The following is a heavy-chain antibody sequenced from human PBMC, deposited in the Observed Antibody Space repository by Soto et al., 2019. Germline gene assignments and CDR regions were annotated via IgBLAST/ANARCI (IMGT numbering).Heavy chain of an antibody. CDR3: ARAAKRYFDY. CDR1: GGTFNTFA. V-gene: IGHV1-69*06. CDR2: IIPILGPA. J-gene: IGHJ4*02. Sequence: QVHLVQSGAEVKKPGSSFNVSCKVSGGTFNTFAVSWVRQAPGQGFEWLGGIIPILGPAFYAKKFQSRVTITADKSTSTDYLELTSLTSEDTAVYYCARAAKRYFDYWGQGTLVTVSS.